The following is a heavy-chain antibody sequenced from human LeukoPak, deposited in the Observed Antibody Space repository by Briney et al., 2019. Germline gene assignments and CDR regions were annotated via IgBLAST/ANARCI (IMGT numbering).Heavy chain of an antibody. J-gene: IGHJ6*03. CDR2: IYSGGST. CDR1: GFTVSSNY. D-gene: IGHD2-2*01. CDR3: ASTYCSSTSCSYYYYYYMDV. Sequence: GGSLRLSCAASGFTVSSNYMSWVRQAPGKGLEWVSVIYSGGSTYYADSVKGRFTISRDNSKNTLYLQMNSLRAEDTAVYYCASTYCSSTSCSYYYYYYMDVWGKGTTVAVSS. V-gene: IGHV3-53*01.